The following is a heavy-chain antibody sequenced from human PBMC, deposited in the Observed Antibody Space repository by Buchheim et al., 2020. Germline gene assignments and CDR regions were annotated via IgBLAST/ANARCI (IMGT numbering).Heavy chain of an antibody. D-gene: IGHD3-22*01. CDR3: AKLLASGNYYDSSGYYPEFDY. Sequence: QVQLVESGGGVVQPGRSLRLSCAASGFTFSSYGMHWVRQAPGKGLEWVAVISYDGSNKYYADSVKGRFTISRDNSKNTLYLQMNSLRAEDTAVYYCAKLLASGNYYDSSGYYPEFDYWGQGTL. J-gene: IGHJ4*02. V-gene: IGHV3-30*18. CDR2: ISYDGSNK. CDR1: GFTFSSYG.